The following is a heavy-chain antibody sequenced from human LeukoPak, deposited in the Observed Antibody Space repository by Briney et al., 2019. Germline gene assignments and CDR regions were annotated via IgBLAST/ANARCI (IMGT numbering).Heavy chain of an antibody. CDR1: GESFSTYY. D-gene: IGHD3-9*01. CDR3: ARTDYDILAGHPRGLLDY. V-gene: IGHV4-34*01. Sequence: PSETLTLTCATSGESFSTYYWSWIRQPPGKGLEWIGEIKHSGSTKYNPSLKSRVTISVDTSKNQFSLMLSSVTAADTAVYYCARTDYDILAGHPRGLLDYWGQGTLVSVSS. CDR2: IKHSGST. J-gene: IGHJ4*02.